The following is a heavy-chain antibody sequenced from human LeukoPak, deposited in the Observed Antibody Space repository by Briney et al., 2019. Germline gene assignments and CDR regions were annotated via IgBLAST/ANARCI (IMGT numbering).Heavy chain of an antibody. D-gene: IGHD5-12*01. J-gene: IGHJ6*03. V-gene: IGHV1-2*02. CDR2: INPNSGGT. CDR3: ARDPVPDSGYEDYYYYYMDV. Sequence: AASVKVSCKASGYTFTGYYMHWVRQAPGQGLEWMGWINPNSGGTNYAQKFQGRVTMTRDTSISTAYMELSRLRSDDTAVYYCARDPVPDSGYEDYYYYYMDVWGKGTTVTVSS. CDR1: GYTFTGYY.